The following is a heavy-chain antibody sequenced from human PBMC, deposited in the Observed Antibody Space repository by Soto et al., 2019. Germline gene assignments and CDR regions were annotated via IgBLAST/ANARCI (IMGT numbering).Heavy chain of an antibody. Sequence: GGSLRLSCVASEFTFTHYWMHWVRQAPGKGLVWVSRISSDGTTTNYADSVKGRFTISRDNAKNTLYLQMNSLRAEDTAVYYCARMVSAADFDYWGQGTLVTVSS. CDR1: EFTFTHYW. D-gene: IGHD6-13*01. CDR2: ISSDGTTT. V-gene: IGHV3-74*01. CDR3: ARMVSAADFDY. J-gene: IGHJ4*02.